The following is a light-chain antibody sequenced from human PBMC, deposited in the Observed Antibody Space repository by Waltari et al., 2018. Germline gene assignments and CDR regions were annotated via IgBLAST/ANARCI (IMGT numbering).Light chain of an antibody. CDR1: DNDVGRYTL. CDR2: EFN. Sequence: ALTQPASVSGSPGQSITISCPGSDNDVGRYTLVSWSQHPPGKAPKLIIYEFNKRPSGVSNRFSGSKSGNTASLTISGLQIEDEADYHCCSYAGSDTFHYVFGSGTQVTVL. CDR3: CSYAGSDTFHYV. V-gene: IGLV2-23*02. J-gene: IGLJ1*01.